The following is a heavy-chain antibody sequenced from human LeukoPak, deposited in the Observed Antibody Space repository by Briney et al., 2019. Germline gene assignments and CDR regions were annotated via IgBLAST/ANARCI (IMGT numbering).Heavy chain of an antibody. CDR2: IYYSGGT. CDR1: GGSISSGGYY. D-gene: IGHD2-2*01. J-gene: IGHJ5*02. V-gene: IGHV4-31*03. CDR3: ARRGIVVVPAFDP. Sequence: SQTLSLTCTVSGGSISSGGYYWSWIRQHPGKGLEWIGYIYYSGGTYYNPSLKSRVTISVDTSKNQFSLKLSSVTAADTAVYYCARRGIVVVPAFDPWGQGTLVTVSS.